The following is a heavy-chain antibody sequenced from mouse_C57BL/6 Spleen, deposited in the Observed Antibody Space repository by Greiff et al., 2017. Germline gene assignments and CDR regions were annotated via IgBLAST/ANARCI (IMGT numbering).Heavy chain of an antibody. D-gene: IGHD2-1*01. CDR1: GYAFSSSW. CDR2: IYPGDGDT. Sequence: VQLVESGPELVKPGASVKISCKASGYAFSSSWMNWVKQRPGKGLEWIGRIYPGDGDTNYNGKFKGKATLTADKSSSTAYMQRSSLTSEDSAVYFCARKDYYVRLDYWGQGTTLTVSS. V-gene: IGHV1-82*01. J-gene: IGHJ2*01. CDR3: ARKDYYVRLDY.